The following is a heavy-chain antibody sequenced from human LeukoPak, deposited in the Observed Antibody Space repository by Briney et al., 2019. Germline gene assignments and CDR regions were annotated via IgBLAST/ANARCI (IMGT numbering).Heavy chain of an antibody. CDR2: FHREDGDK. V-gene: IGHV1-24*01. CDR3: ATAGLMGPTYFGLFV. D-gene: IGHD2-8*01. Sequence: ASVRVSCRVSGYPLNELSMHWVRQAPGIGLEWMGGFHREDGDKIYAQSFQGRFTLTKDTSADTAYMELSSLRSEDTAVYYCATAGLMGPTYFGLFVWGQGTTVTISS. CDR1: GYPLNELS. J-gene: IGHJ6*02.